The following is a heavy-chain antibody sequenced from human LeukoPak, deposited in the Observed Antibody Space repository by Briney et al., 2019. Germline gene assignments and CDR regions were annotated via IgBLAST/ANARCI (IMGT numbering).Heavy chain of an antibody. D-gene: IGHD1-26*01. CDR3: ARDGSRDSGSYLNWFDP. CDR1: GGTFTSYD. Sequence: ASVKVSCKASGGTFTSYDISWVRQAPGQGLEWMGRIIPILGIANYAQKFQGRVTITADKSTSTAYMELSSLRSEDTAVYYCARDGSRDSGSYLNWFDPWGQGTLVTVSS. J-gene: IGHJ5*02. V-gene: IGHV1-69*04. CDR2: IIPILGIA.